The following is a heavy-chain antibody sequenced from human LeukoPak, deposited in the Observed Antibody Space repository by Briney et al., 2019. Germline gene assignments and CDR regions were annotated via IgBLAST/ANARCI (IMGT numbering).Heavy chain of an antibody. CDR2: ISGSGGST. V-gene: IGHV3-23*01. J-gene: IGHJ4*02. CDR3: AKEEYRRMIVVYPYY. D-gene: IGHD3-22*01. Sequence: SGGSLRLSCAASGFTFSSYAMSWVRQAPGKGLESVSAISGSGGSTYYADSVKGRFTISRDNSKNTLYLQMNSLSAEDTAVYYCAKEEYRRMIVVYPYYWGQGPLVTVSS. CDR1: GFTFSSYA.